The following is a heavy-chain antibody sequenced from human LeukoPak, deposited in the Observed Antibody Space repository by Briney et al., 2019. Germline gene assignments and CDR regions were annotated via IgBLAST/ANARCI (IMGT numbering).Heavy chain of an antibody. CDR2: IYYSGTT. J-gene: IGHJ4*02. CDR1: GGSISSTGYY. D-gene: IGHD2/OR15-2a*01. Sequence: PSETLSLTCTVSGGSISSTGYYWGWIRQPPGKGLEWTGTIYYSGTTYYNPSLKSRVTISVDTSKNQFSLKLSSVTAADTAVYYCARHVGYFSRFDSWGQGTLVTVSS. CDR3: ARHVGYFSRFDS. V-gene: IGHV4-39*01.